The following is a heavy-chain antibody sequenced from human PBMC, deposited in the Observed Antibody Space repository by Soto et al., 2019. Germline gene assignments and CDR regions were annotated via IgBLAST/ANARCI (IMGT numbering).Heavy chain of an antibody. D-gene: IGHD2-21*02. Sequence: PPETLSLTWDVSGGPVSSSNCWRWGSRPPGKGLEWIGDIYHSGSTNYNPSLKSRVTISVDTSKNQFSLKLSSVTAADTAVYYCARGMRLPFHYGMDVWGQGTTVTVSS. CDR2: IYHSGST. CDR1: GGPVSSSNC. CDR3: ARGMRLPFHYGMDV. V-gene: IGHV4-4*03. J-gene: IGHJ6*02.